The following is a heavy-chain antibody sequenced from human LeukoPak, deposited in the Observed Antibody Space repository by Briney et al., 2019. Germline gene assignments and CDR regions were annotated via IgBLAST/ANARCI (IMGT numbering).Heavy chain of an antibody. V-gene: IGHV3-23*01. J-gene: IGHJ4*02. CDR3: ARDYADYVRYFFFDY. CDR1: GFTLKNYA. Sequence: PGGSLRLACAAPGFTLKNYAMNSVRQAPGKGLGWVSSIRGGRETTYYADSAKGRFPIPSDNSQNTLYLQMNSLRAEDMSVYYCARDYADYVRYFFFDYWGQGTLFTVSS. D-gene: IGHD4-17*01. CDR2: IRGGRETT.